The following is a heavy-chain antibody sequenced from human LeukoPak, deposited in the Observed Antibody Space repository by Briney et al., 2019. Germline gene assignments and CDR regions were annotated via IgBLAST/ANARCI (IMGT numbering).Heavy chain of an antibody. CDR2: IYYSGST. J-gene: IGHJ4*02. Sequence: SETLSLTCTVSGGSISSSSYYWGWIRQPPGKGLEWIGSIYYSGSTYYNPSLKSRVTISVDTSKNQFPLKLSSVTAADTAVYYCARQTMFDCYGSGSYDYWGQGTLVTVSS. V-gene: IGHV4-39*01. CDR1: GGSISSSSYY. D-gene: IGHD3-10*01. CDR3: ARQTMFDCYGSGSYDY.